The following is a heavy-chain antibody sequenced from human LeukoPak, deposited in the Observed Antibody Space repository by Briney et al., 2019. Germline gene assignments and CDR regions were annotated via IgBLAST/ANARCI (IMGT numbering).Heavy chain of an antibody. CDR2: IYYSGST. CDR1: GGSISSGGYY. CDR3: ARESAAGMYYYYYGMDV. D-gene: IGHD6-13*01. J-gene: IGHJ6*02. V-gene: IGHV4-31*03. Sequence: SETLSLTCTVSGGSISSGGYYWSWIRQHPGKGLEWIGYIYYSGSTYYNPSLKSRVTISVDTSTNQFSLKLSSVTAADTAVYYCARESAAGMYYYYYGMDVWGQGTTVTVSS.